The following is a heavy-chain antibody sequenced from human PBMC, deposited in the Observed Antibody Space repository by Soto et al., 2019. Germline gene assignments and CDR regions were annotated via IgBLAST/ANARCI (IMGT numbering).Heavy chain of an antibody. CDR2: ISYDGGST. CDR3: ARSDYGDDIPDDY. D-gene: IGHD4-17*01. CDR1: GFTFSTYA. V-gene: IGHV3-30-3*01. Sequence: QVQLVESGGGVVQPGRSLRLSCAASGFTFSTYAIHWVRQAPGKGLEWVAVISYDGGSTYHADSVKGRFTISRDNSKTTVYLQMNSLTAEDTAVYYCARSDYGDDIPDDYWGQGILVIVSS. J-gene: IGHJ4*02.